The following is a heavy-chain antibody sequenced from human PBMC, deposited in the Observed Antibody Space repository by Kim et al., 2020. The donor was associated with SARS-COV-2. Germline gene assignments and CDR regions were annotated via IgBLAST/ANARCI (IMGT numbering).Heavy chain of an antibody. Sequence: SETLSLTCAVYGGSFSGYYWSWIRQPPGKGLEWIGEINHSGSTNYNPSLKSRVTISVDTSKNQFSLKLSSVTAADTAVYYCARGVGVLNWYFDLWGRGTL. J-gene: IGHJ2*01. CDR2: INHSGST. CDR1: GGSFSGYY. D-gene: IGHD2-8*01. CDR3: ARGVGVLNWYFDL. V-gene: IGHV4-34*01.